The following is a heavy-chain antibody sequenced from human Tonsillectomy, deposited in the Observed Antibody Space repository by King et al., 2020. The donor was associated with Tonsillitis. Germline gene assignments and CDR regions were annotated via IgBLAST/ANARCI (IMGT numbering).Heavy chain of an antibody. CDR2: IDPSDSYT. V-gene: IGHV5-10-1*03. CDR3: ARHASYYGSGTYFDY. J-gene: IGHJ4*02. D-gene: IGHD3-10*01. CDR1: EYSFTSYR. Sequence: QLVQSGAEVKKPGESLRISCKGSEYSFTSYRISWVRQMPGKGLEWMRRIDPSDSYTTYSPSFQGHVTISTDKSITTAYLHWSSLKASDTAMYYCARHASYYGSGTYFDYWGQGTLVTVSS.